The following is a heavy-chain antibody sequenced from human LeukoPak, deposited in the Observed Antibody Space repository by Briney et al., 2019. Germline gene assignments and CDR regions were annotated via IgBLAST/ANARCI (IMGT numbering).Heavy chain of an antibody. CDR3: ARTYSSSWYSFDY. V-gene: IGHV3-53*01. Sequence: PGGSLRLSCAASGFTVSSNYMSWVRQAPGKGLEWVSVIYSGGSTYYADSVKGRFTISRDNSKNTLYLQMNSLRAEDTAVYYCARTYSSSWYSFDYWGQGTLDTVSS. CDR2: IYSGGST. D-gene: IGHD6-13*01. J-gene: IGHJ4*02. CDR1: GFTVSSNY.